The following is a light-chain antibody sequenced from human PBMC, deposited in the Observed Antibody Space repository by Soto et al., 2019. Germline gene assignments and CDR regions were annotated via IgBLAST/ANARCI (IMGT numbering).Light chain of an antibody. CDR3: QQRSNWPPT. Sequence: EIVLTQSPATLSLSPGERATLSCRASQSVSSYLAWYQQKPGQAPRLLIYDASNRATGIPARFSCSGSGTDCTLTISSLEPEDFAVYYCQQRSNWPPTFGPGTKVDIK. V-gene: IGKV3-11*01. CDR1: QSVSSY. CDR2: DAS. J-gene: IGKJ3*01.